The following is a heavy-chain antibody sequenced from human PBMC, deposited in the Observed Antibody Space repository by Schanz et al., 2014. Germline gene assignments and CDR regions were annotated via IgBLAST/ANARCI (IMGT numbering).Heavy chain of an antibody. J-gene: IGHJ4*02. CDR2: MNPNSGNP. D-gene: IGHD6-13*01. CDR1: GYTFTSYD. CDR3: ARDGVDAAAGGNY. Sequence: QVQLIQSGAEVKKPGASVKVSCTASGYTFTSYDINWVRQAPGQGLEWLGWMNPNSGNPGFAQKFRGRVTMTRDTSTSTVYMELSSLRSEDTAVYYCARDGVDAAAGGNYWGQGTLXTVSS. V-gene: IGHV1-8*01.